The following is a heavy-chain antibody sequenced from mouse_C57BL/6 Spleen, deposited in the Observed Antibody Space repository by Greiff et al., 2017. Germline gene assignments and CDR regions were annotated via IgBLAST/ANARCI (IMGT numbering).Heavy chain of an antibody. J-gene: IGHJ2*01. D-gene: IGHD4-1*01. CDR3: ARDGGIWDEDY. CDR2: ISDGGSYT. V-gene: IGHV5-4*01. CDR1: GFTFSSYA. Sequence: EVKLVESGGGLVKPGGSLKLSCAASGFTFSSYAMSWVRQTPEKRLEWVATISDGGSYTYYPDNVKGRFTISRDNAKNNLYLQMSHLKSEDTAMYYCARDGGIWDEDYWGQGTTLTVSS.